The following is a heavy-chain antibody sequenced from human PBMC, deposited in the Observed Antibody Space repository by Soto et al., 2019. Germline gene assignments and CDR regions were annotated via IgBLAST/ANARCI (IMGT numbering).Heavy chain of an antibody. CDR3: ARGNIVVVVAATGFDY. CDR1: GFTFSSYE. J-gene: IGHJ4*02. Sequence: EVQLVESGGGLVQPGGSLRLSCAASGFTFSSYEMNWVRQAPGTGLEWVSYISSSGSTIYYADSVKGRFTISRDNAKNSLYLQMNSLRAEDTAVYYCARGNIVVVVAATGFDYWGQGTLVTVSS. CDR2: ISSSGSTI. V-gene: IGHV3-48*03. D-gene: IGHD2-15*01.